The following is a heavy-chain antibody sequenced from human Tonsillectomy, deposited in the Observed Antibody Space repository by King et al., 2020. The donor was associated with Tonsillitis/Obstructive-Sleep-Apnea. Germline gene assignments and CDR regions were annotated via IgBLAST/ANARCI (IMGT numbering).Heavy chain of an antibody. CDR3: ARGYCTGGVCYNYYYYYMDV. CDR1: GFTFSSYA. CDR2: ISYDGSNK. Sequence: VQLVESGGGVVQPGRSLRLSCAASGFTFSSYAMHWVRQAPGKGLEWVAVISYDGSNKYYADSVKGRFTISRDNSKNTLYLQMKSLRAEDTAVYYCARGYCTGGVCYNYYYYYMDVWGKGTTVTVSS. D-gene: IGHD2-8*02. J-gene: IGHJ6*03. V-gene: IGHV3-30*01.